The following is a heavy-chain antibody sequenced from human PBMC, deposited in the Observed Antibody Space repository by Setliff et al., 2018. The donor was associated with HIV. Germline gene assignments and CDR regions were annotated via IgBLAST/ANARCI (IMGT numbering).Heavy chain of an antibody. J-gene: IGHJ4*02. CDR1: GFTFSSYG. D-gene: IGHD3-3*01. CDR3: AKEISLRFLEWFPQPFDY. Sequence: PGGSLRLSCAASGFTFSSYGMHWVRQAPGKGLEWVAVIGYDGSNKYYGDSVKGRFTISRDNSKNPLYLQMTSLRAEDTAVYYCAKEISLRFLEWFPQPFDYWGQGTLVTVSS. V-gene: IGHV3-30*02. CDR2: IGYDGSNK.